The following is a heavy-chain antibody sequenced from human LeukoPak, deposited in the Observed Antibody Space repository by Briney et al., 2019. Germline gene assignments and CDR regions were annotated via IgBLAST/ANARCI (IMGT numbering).Heavy chain of an antibody. V-gene: IGHV1-2*02. J-gene: IGHJ4*02. CDR1: GYTFSGNY. CDR3: AKSPWTRYYDSSGYPFFDY. CDR2: INPNSGGT. Sequence: GASVKVSCKASGYTFSGNYMHWVRQAPGQGLEWMGWINPNSGGTNYAQKFQGRVTMTRDTSISTAYMELSRLRSDDTAVYYCAKSPWTRYYDSSGYPFFDYWGQGTLVTVSS. D-gene: IGHD3-22*01.